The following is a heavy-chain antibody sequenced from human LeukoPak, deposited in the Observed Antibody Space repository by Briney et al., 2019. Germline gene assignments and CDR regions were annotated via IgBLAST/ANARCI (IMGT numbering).Heavy chain of an antibody. CDR2: ISSSSSYI. Sequence: GGSLRLSCAASGFTFSSYSMNWVRQAPGKGLEWVSSISSSSSYIYYADSVKGRFTISRDNAKNSLYLHMTSLRAEDTAVYYCVRNDGDDAFDIWGQGTMVTVSS. J-gene: IGHJ3*02. V-gene: IGHV3-21*01. D-gene: IGHD4-17*01. CDR3: VRNDGDDAFDI. CDR1: GFTFSSYS.